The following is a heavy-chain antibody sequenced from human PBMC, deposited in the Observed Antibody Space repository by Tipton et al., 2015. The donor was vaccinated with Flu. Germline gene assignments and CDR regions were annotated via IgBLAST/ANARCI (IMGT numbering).Heavy chain of an antibody. J-gene: IGHJ6*02. V-gene: IGHV4-59*01. D-gene: IGHD1-14*01. CDR3: ARVTTNGLDV. CDR2: IFYTGSA. Sequence: LVQPSETLSLTCNVSGGSINRYYWSWIRQPPGKGLAWIGDIFYTGSANYNPSLKSRVTISLDTSKHQFSLKLESVTAADTAVYYCARVTTNGLDVWGLGTTVTVSS. CDR1: GGSINRYY.